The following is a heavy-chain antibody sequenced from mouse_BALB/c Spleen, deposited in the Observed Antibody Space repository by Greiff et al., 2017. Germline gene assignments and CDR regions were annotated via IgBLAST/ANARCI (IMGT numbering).Heavy chain of an antibody. Sequence: VQLQQSGAELVKPGASVKLSCTASGFNFKDTYMHWVKQRPEQGLEWIGRIDPADGNTKYDPKFQGKATITADTSSNTAYLQLSSLTSEDTAVYYCVYGNSFDYWGQGTTLTVSS. V-gene: IGHV14-3*02. D-gene: IGHD2-1*01. CDR2: IDPADGNT. J-gene: IGHJ2*01. CDR1: GFNFKDTY. CDR3: VYGNSFDY.